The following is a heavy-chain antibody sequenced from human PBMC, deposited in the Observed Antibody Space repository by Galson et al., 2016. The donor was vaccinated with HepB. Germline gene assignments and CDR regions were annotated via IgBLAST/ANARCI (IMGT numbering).Heavy chain of an antibody. V-gene: IGHV3-30*18. J-gene: IGHJ4*02. CDR1: GFSFRSYD. D-gene: IGHD3-10*01. CDR3: EKDTIFRFGSCPDN. CDR2: ISYDGSNK. Sequence: SLRLSCAASGFSFRSYDIHWVRQAPGKGLEWVAVISYDGSNKYYDDSVKGRFTISRDNYKNTSNLQMNSMSAEDTDVYYCEKDTIFRFGSCPDNWGQGTLVTVSS.